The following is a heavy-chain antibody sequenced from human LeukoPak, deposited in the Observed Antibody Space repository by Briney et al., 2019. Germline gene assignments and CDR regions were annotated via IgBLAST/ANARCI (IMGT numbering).Heavy chain of an antibody. D-gene: IGHD6-19*01. CDR2: ISSSSSYI. J-gene: IGHJ4*02. V-gene: IGHV3-21*01. CDR3: ARDHSSGWYGY. Sequence: GGSLRLSCAASGFTFSSYSMNWVRQAPGKGLEWVSSISSSSSYIYYADSVKGRFTISRDNAKNSLYLQMNSLRAEDTAVYYCARDHSSGWYGYWGQGTLATVSS. CDR1: GFTFSSYS.